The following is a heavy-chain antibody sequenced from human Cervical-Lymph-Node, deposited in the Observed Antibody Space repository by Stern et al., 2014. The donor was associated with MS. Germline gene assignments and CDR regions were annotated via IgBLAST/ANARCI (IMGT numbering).Heavy chain of an antibody. CDR3: ARRKTGWTGTTLFDVFDT. J-gene: IGHJ3*02. CDR1: GYPFTGYD. Sequence: VQLVQSGAEVKKPGASVRVACKASGYPFTGYDITWVRQATGQGLEWMGWINPNSGATGNAQKFQGRVSMARDTSIDTIYMELNSLTSEDTGVYYCARRKTGWTGTTLFDVFDTWGQGTVVTVS. D-gene: IGHD1/OR15-1a*01. CDR2: INPNSGAT. V-gene: IGHV1-8*01.